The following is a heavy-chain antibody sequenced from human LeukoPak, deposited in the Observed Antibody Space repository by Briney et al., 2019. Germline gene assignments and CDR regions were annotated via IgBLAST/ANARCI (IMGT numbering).Heavy chain of an antibody. Sequence: ASVKVSCKASGYTFTGYYMHWVRQAPGQGLEWMGWINPNSGGTNYAQKFQGRVTMTRDTSISTAYMELSRLRSDDTAVYYCARGRAKVWGSYRRGGDAFDIWGQGTMVTVSS. J-gene: IGHJ3*02. CDR1: GYTFTGYY. V-gene: IGHV1-2*02. D-gene: IGHD3-16*02. CDR3: ARGRAKVWGSYRRGGDAFDI. CDR2: INPNSGGT.